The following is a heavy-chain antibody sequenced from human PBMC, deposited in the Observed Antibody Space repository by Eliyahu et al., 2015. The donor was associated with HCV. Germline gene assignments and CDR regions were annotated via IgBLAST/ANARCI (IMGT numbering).Heavy chain of an antibody. CDR1: GXTFNNYA. J-gene: IGHJ4*02. CDR2: MSGDGST. CDR3: ARDQWEFYY. V-gene: IGHV3-23*01. Sequence: EVQLLEXGGGLVQPGGSLXXSCAASGXTFNNYAMXWVRXAXGKGLEWVSVMSGDGSTLYADSVKGRFTISRDISKNTLYLQMNSLRAEDTAIYYCARDQWEFYYWGQGTLVTVSS. D-gene: IGHD1-26*01.